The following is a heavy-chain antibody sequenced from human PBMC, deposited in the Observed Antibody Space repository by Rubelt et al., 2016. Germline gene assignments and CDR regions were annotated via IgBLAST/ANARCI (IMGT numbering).Heavy chain of an antibody. Sequence: GKGLVWVSAINSDGSTTRYADSVKGRFTISRDNAKNTLYLHMNSLRAEDTAVYYCARSSNYAMDVWGQGTTVTVSS. D-gene: IGHD3-10*01. V-gene: IGHV3-74*01. CDR3: ARSSNYAMDV. CDR2: INSDGSTT. J-gene: IGHJ6*02.